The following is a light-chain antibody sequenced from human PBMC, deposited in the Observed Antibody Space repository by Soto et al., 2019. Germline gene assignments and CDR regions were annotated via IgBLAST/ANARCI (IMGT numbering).Light chain of an antibody. V-gene: IGLV1-40*01. J-gene: IGLJ1*01. CDR2: GNS. CDR3: QSYDSSLSAV. Sequence: QSVLTQSPSVSGAPGQRVTVSCAGSSSNIGAGYDVHWYQHLPGTAPKLLIYGNSNRPSGVPDRFSGSKSGTSASLAITGLQPEDEADYYCQSYDSSLSAVFGTGTKLTVL. CDR1: SSNIGAGYD.